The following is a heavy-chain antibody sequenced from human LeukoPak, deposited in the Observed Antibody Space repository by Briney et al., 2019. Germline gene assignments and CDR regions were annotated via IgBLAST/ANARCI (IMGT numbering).Heavy chain of an antibody. J-gene: IGHJ4*02. Sequence: SETLSLTCTVSGGSIRSSYYYWGWIRQPPGKGLEWIGSIYDSGSTYYNPSLKSRVTISVDTSKNQFSLKLNSVTAADTAVYYCAKSWGSNSYLPCDYWGQGILVTVSS. D-gene: IGHD3-16*01. CDR2: IYDSGST. CDR3: AKSWGSNSYLPCDY. CDR1: GGSIRSSYYY. V-gene: IGHV4-39*01.